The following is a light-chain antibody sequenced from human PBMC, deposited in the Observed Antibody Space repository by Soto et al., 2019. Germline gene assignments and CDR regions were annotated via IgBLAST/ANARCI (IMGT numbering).Light chain of an antibody. J-gene: IGKJ2*01. CDR3: QQYNYWPYT. Sequence: DIQMTQSPSSLSASVGDRVTITCQASQDISNYLNWYQQKPGKAPKLLIYDASNLETGVPSRFSGSGSGTDFTFTISSLQPEDIATYYCQQYNYWPYTFGQGTKVDIK. CDR2: DAS. CDR1: QDISNY. V-gene: IGKV1-33*01.